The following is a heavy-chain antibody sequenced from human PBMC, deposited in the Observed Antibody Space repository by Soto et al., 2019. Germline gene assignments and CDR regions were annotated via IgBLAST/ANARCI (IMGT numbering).Heavy chain of an antibody. CDR2: IYSGGST. Sequence: GGSRRLSCAASGFTVSSNYMSWVRQAPGKGLEWVSVIYSGGSTYYADSVKGRFTISRHNSKNTLYLQMNSLRAEDTAVYYCARGVRCSSTSCYFSDYYYYMDVWGKGTTVTVSS. D-gene: IGHD2-2*01. CDR3: ARGVRCSSTSCYFSDYYYYMDV. V-gene: IGHV3-53*04. J-gene: IGHJ6*03. CDR1: GFTVSSNY.